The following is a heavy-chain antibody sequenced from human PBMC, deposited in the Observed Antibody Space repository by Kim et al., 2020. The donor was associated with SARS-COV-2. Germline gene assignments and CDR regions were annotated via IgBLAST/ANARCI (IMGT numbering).Heavy chain of an antibody. Sequence: GGSLRLSCAASGFTFSSYAMSWVRQAPGKGLEWVSAISGSGGSTYYADSVKGRFTISRDNSKNTLYLQMNSLRAEDTAVYYCAKDIFPRPTGIAAAGTGCWGQGTLVTVSS. CDR2: ISGSGGST. V-gene: IGHV3-23*01. CDR3: AKDIFPRPTGIAAAGTGC. J-gene: IGHJ4*02. D-gene: IGHD6-13*01. CDR1: GFTFSSYA.